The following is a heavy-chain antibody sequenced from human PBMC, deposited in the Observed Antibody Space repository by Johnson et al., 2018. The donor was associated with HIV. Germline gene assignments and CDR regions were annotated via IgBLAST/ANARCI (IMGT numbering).Heavy chain of an antibody. V-gene: IGHV3-7*01. CDR3: AKYCGGDCAFDAFDI. CDR2: INQDGSQT. D-gene: IGHD2-21*02. Sequence: VQVVESGGGLVQPGGSLRLSCAASGFTFSNHWMSWIRQAPGKGLEWVANINQDGSQTNHVDSVRGRFTISRDNAKKSFYLQMNNLRGEDTAVYFCAKYCGGDCAFDAFDIWGQGTMVTVSS. J-gene: IGHJ3*02. CDR1: GFTFSNHW.